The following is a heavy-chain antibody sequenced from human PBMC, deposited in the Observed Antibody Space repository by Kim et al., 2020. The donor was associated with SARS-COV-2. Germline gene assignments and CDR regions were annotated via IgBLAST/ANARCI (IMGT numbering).Heavy chain of an antibody. CDR2: ISGSGGST. J-gene: IGHJ5*01. D-gene: IGHD1-7*01. CDR1: GSPFASSA. Sequence: LSLEAIGSPFASSARSWVRQAPGKGREGVSAISGSGGSTFYANSVKGRFTIASDNSKNTLYLQMNSLKAEDTAVYYCAKDPRYNWNYADSW. V-gene: IGHV3-23*01. CDR3: AKDPRYNWNYADS.